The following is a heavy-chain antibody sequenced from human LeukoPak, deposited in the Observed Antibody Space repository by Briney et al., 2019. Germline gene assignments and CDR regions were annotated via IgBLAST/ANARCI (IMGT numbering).Heavy chain of an antibody. CDR3: ARAPPDTAMVKYYYGMDV. CDR1: GYNFISSG. J-gene: IGHJ6*02. CDR2: INPNSGGT. D-gene: IGHD5-18*01. V-gene: IGHV1-2*04. Sequence: ASVKVSCKASGYNFISSGVTWVRQAPGQGLEWMGWINPNSGGTNYAQKFQGWVTMARDTSISTAYMELSRLRSDDTAVYYCARAPPDTAMVKYYYGMDVWGQGTTVTVSS.